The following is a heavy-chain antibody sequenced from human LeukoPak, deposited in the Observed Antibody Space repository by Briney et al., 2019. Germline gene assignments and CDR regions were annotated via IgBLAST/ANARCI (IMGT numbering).Heavy chain of an antibody. CDR2: IKQDGSEK. CDR3: ARGTYSWYGKNDAFDI. CDR1: GFTFSSYW. D-gene: IGHD6-13*01. J-gene: IGHJ3*02. Sequence: GGSLRLSCAASGFTFSSYWMNWVRQAPGKGQEWVANIKQDGSEKYYVDSVKGRFTISRDNAKNSLYLQMNSLRAEDTAVYYCARGTYSWYGKNDAFDIWGQGTMVTVSS. V-gene: IGHV3-7*01.